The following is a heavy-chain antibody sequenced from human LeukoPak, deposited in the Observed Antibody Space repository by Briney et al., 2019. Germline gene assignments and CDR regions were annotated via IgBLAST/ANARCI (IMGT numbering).Heavy chain of an antibody. CDR2: INPNSCAT. D-gene: IGHD2-2*01. Sequence: ASVKVSYKASGYTFTAYYMHWVGQAPGQGLEWMGWINPNSCATNYAQNFQGRITITADTSISTAYLDLSRLRSDDSAVYYCARDPVVQAGYYYGLDVWGQGTMVTVSS. V-gene: IGHV1-2*02. CDR3: ARDPVVQAGYYYGLDV. J-gene: IGHJ6*02. CDR1: GYTFTAYY.